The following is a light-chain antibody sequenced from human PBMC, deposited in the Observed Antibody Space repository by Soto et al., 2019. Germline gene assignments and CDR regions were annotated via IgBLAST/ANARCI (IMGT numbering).Light chain of an antibody. CDR1: SSDVGGYIY. J-gene: IGLJ2*01. V-gene: IGLV2-14*01. CDR3: SSYTTSNTLT. Sequence: QSALTQPASVSGSPGQSITISCTGTSSDVGGYIYVSWYQRHPGKAPKLLIYEVTNRPSGVSNRFSGSKSGNTASLTISGLQPEDEADYYCSSYTTSNTLTFGGGTKLTVL. CDR2: EVT.